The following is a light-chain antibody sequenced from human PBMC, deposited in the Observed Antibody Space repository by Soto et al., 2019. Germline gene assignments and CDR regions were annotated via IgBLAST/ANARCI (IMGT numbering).Light chain of an antibody. J-gene: IGLJ1*01. CDR1: SSSIGAGYD. CDR2: GNS. V-gene: IGLV1-40*01. Sequence: QSVLTQPPSVSGAPGQRVTISCPGSSSSIGAGYDVHWYQQLPGTAPKLLIYGNSNRPSGVPDRFPGSESGTSASLAITGLQAEDEADYYCQSYDSSLSGYVFGTGTKVTVL. CDR3: QSYDSSLSGYV.